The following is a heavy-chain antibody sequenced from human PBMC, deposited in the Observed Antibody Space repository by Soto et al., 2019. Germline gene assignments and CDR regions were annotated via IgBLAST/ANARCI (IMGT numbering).Heavy chain of an antibody. V-gene: IGHV1-69*04. CDR3: ARDRRLGSASVVTSGYFQH. J-gene: IGHJ1*01. CDR2: IIPILGIA. CDR1: GGTFSSYT. Sequence: GASVKVSCKASGGTFSSYTISWVRQAPGQGLEWMGRIIPILGIANYAQKFQGRVTITADKSTSTAYMELSSLRSEDTAVYYCARDRRLGSASVVTSGYFQHWGQGTLVTVSS. D-gene: IGHD2-15*01.